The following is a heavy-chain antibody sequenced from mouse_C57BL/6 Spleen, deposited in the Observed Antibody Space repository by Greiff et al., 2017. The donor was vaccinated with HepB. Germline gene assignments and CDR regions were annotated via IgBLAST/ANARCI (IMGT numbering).Heavy chain of an antibody. CDR1: GFTFSDYY. J-gene: IGHJ1*03. Sequence: EVKLVESEGGLVQPGSSMKLSCTASGFTFSDYYMAWVRQVPEKGLEWVANINFDGSSTYYLDSLKSRFIISRDNAKNILYLQMSSLKSEDTATYYCARVLRSWYFDVWGTGTTVTVSS. V-gene: IGHV5-16*01. CDR3: ARVLRSWYFDV. CDR2: INFDGSST. D-gene: IGHD1-1*01.